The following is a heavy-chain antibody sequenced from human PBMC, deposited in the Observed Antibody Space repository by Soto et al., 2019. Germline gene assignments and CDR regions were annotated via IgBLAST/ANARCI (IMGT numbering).Heavy chain of an antibody. V-gene: IGHV1-69*02. D-gene: IGHD3-10*01. CDR2: INPILSMS. CDR3: ASSYGSGYRAFDY. CDR1: GDTFTFYS. Sequence: QVQLVQSGAEVKRPGSSVKVSCKASGDTFTFYSINWVRQAPGLGLEWMGRINPILSMSNYAQRFQGRVTMTADKSKSTAYMELSSLRSEDTAISYCASSYGSGYRAFDYWGQGALVTVSS. J-gene: IGHJ4*02.